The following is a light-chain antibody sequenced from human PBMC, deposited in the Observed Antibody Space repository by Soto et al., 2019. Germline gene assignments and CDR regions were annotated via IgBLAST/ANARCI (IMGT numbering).Light chain of an antibody. CDR3: QQYNNWPYN. Sequence: EIVMTQSPATLAVSPGERAALSCRARQSVSSNFAWYQQKPGQAPRPLIYGASSMATGTPARFSGSGSGTESTLTISSLLSEDCADYYRQQYNNWPYNFGLGTQLEIK. J-gene: IGKJ2*01. V-gene: IGKV3-15*01. CDR2: GAS. CDR1: QSVSSN.